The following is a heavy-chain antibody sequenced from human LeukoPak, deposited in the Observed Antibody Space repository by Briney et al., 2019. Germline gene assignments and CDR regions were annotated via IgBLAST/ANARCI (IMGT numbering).Heavy chain of an antibody. CDR3: AKLEMATTGDY. Sequence: PGGSLRLSCAASGFTFSSYGMHWVRQAPGKGLEWVAFIPYDGSNKYYADSVKGRFTISRDNSKNTLYLQMNSLRAEDTAVYYCAKLEMATTGDYWGQGTLVTVSS. D-gene: IGHD5-24*01. CDR2: IPYDGSNK. V-gene: IGHV3-30*02. J-gene: IGHJ4*02. CDR1: GFTFSSYG.